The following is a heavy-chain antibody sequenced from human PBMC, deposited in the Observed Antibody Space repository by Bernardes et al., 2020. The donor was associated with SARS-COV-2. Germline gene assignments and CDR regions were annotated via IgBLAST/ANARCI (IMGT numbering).Heavy chain of an antibody. CDR1: GGSISSYY. D-gene: IGHD3-3*01. CDR3: ARGVSIFGHFDC. J-gene: IGHJ4*02. Sequence: SETLSLTCTVSGGSISSYYWTWLRQPPGKGLEWIGNIHHRGSASHNPSLTSRATISADTSKNQFSLSLRTVTAADTGVYYCARGVSIFGHFDCWGQGSLVTVSS. CDR2: IHHRGSA. V-gene: IGHV4-4*08.